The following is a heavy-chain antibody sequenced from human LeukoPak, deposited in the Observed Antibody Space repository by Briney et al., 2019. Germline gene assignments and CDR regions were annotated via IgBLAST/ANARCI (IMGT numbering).Heavy chain of an antibody. V-gene: IGHV3-23*01. CDR1: GFTFSSYA. CDR2: ISGSGGST. J-gene: IGHJ4*02. D-gene: IGHD3-10*01. CDR3: AKTSMVRGPVSY. Sequence: GGSLRLSCAASGFTFSSYAMSWVRQAPGKGLEWVSAISGSGGSTYYADSVKGRFTISRDNSKNTLYLQMNSLRVGDTAVYYCAKTSMVRGPVSYWGQGTLVTVSS.